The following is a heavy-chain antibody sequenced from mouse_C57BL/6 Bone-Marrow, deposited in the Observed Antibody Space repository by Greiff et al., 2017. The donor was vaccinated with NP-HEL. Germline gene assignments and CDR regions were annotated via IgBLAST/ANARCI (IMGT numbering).Heavy chain of an antibody. CDR2: INSDGGST. J-gene: IGHJ1*03. V-gene: IGHV5-2*01. CDR1: EYEFPSHD. CDR3: ARHYYDSRDLYWYFDV. Sequence: EVKLVESGGGLVQPGESLKLSCESNEYEFPSHDMSWVRKTPEKRLELVAAINSDGGSTYYPDTMERRFIISRDNTKKTRYLQMSSLRSEDTALYYCARHYYDSRDLYWYFDVWGTGTTVTVSS. D-gene: IGHD1-1*01.